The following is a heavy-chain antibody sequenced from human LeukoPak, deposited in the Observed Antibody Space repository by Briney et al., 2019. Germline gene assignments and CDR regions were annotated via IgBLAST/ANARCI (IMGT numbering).Heavy chain of an antibody. CDR1: GFTFNTYA. CDR2: IFYDGSIK. J-gene: IGHJ4*02. Sequence: GRSLRLSCAASGFTFNTYAMHWVRQAPGKGLEWVAVIFYDGSIKYYADSVKGRFTISRDNFKSALYLQLDSLRAEDTAVYFCARDPRGPTGYDSSGRDTFDYWGQGTLVTVSS. CDR3: ARDPRGPTGYDSSGRDTFDY. D-gene: IGHD3-22*01. V-gene: IGHV3-30*04.